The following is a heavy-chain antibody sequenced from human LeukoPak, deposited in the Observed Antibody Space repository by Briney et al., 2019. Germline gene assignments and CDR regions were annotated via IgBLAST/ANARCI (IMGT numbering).Heavy chain of an antibody. D-gene: IGHD3-10*01. CDR1: GGSFSGCS. Sequence: LETLSLTCAVYGGSFSGCSWSWIRQPPGKGLEWIGEINHSGSTNYNPSLKSRVTISVDTSKNQFSLKLSSVTAADTAVYYCARGYGSGSYRQATRYLPYYFDYWGQGTLVTVSS. CDR3: ARGYGSGSYRQATRYLPYYFDY. J-gene: IGHJ4*02. CDR2: INHSGST. V-gene: IGHV4-34*01.